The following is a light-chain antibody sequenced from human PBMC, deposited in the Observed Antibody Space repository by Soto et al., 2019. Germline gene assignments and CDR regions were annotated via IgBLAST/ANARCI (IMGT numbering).Light chain of an antibody. J-gene: IGKJ2*01. CDR3: QQYNSYPQT. CDR2: DAS. CDR1: QSISSW. V-gene: IGKV1-5*01. Sequence: DIQMTQSPSTLSASVGDRVTITCRASQSISSWLAWYQQKPGKAPKLLIYDASSLESGVPSRFSGSGSGTEFTLTISSLQPDDFANYYCQQYNSYPQTFGQGTKLEIK.